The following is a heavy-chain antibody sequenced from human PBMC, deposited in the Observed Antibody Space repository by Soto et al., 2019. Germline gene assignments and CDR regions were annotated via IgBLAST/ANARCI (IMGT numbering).Heavy chain of an antibody. CDR2: INPSGGST. D-gene: IGHD4-4*01. Sequence: QVQLVQSGAEVKKPGASVKVSCKASGYTFTSYYMHWVRQAPGQGLEWRGIINPSGGSTSYAQKFQSRVTMTRDSSRSTVYMALSSLRSEDTAVYYCARGMTTVTSHAFDIWGQGTMVTVSS. CDR3: ARGMTTVTSHAFDI. J-gene: IGHJ3*02. V-gene: IGHV1-46*01. CDR1: GYTFTSYY.